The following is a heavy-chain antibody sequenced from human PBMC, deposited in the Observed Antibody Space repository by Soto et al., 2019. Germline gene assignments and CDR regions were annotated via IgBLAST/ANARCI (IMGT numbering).Heavy chain of an antibody. Sequence: KPSETLSLTCSVSGGSITSTIDYWGWIRQSPGQGLEWIGNIYYDGSTFYNPSLKSRVTISVDTLKMQFSLRVSSVTDAGTAVYYCARRGSARERKWMDSWGNGTSV. CDR2: IYYDGST. CDR3: ARRGSARERKWMDS. J-gene: IGHJ6*03. D-gene: IGHD1-26*01. CDR1: GGSITSTIDY. V-gene: IGHV4-39*01.